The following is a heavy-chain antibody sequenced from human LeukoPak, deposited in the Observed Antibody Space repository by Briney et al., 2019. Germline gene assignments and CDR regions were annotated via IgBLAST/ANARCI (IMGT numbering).Heavy chain of an antibody. V-gene: IGHV5-51*01. CDR2: IYPGDSDT. J-gene: IGHJ4*02. D-gene: IGHD3-10*01. Sequence: GESLKIPCKGSGYSFTSYWIGWVRQMPGKGLEWMGIIYPGDSDTRYSPSFQAQVTIAADKSISTAYLQWSSLKASDTAMYYCARYYYYGSGSPARFDYWGQGTLVTVSS. CDR3: ARYYYYGSGSPARFDY. CDR1: GYSFTSYW.